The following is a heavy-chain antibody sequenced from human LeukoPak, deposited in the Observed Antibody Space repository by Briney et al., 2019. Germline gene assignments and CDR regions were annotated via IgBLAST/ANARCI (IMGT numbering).Heavy chain of an antibody. CDR3: AQDVNSGDYGGHYFDH. Sequence: GGSLRLSCVGSGFTFRSHAMSWVRQAPEKGLEFVSGIYENGGTTYYADSVKGRFTISRDNSKNTLYLQMSSLRVEDTATYYCAQDVNSGDYGGHYFDHWGQGTQVTVSS. CDR1: GFTFRSHA. D-gene: IGHD3-16*01. V-gene: IGHV3-23*01. CDR2: IYENGGTT. J-gene: IGHJ4*02.